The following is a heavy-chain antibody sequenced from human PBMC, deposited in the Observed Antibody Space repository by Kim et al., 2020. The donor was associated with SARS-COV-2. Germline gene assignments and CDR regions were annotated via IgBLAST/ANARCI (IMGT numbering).Heavy chain of an antibody. CDR3: ARDCYSSRGEAVWFDP. Sequence: SVKVSCKASGGTFSSYAISWVRQAPGQGLEWMGGIIPIFGTANYAQKFQGRVTITADKSTSTAYMELSSLRSEDTAVYYCARDCYSSRGEAVWFDPWGQGTLVTVSS. V-gene: IGHV1-69*06. CDR2: IIPIFGTA. D-gene: IGHD3-16*01. J-gene: IGHJ5*02. CDR1: GGTFSSYA.